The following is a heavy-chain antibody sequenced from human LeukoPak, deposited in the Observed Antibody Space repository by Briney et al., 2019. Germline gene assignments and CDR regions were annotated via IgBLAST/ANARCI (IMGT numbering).Heavy chain of an antibody. J-gene: IGHJ5*02. CDR3: ARGPMVRGPRARPATVWFDP. V-gene: IGHV4-34*01. CDR1: GGSFSGYY. D-gene: IGHD3-10*01. CDR2: INHSGST. Sequence: SETLSLTCAVYGGSFSGYYWSWIRQPPGKGLEWIGEINHSGSTNYNPSLKSRVTISVDTSKNQFSLKLSSVTAADTAVYYCARGPMVRGPRARPATVWFDPWGQGTLVTVS.